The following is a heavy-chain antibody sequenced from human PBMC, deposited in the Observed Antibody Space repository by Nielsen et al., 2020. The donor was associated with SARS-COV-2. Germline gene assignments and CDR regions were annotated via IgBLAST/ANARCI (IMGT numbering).Heavy chain of an antibody. V-gene: IGHV4-31*03. J-gene: IGHJ5*02. CDR1: GGSITSGGSS. Sequence: SDTLSLTCTVSGGSITSGGSSWSWIRQHPGKGVEWIASRHYNGNTYYNPSLHRPMISVDTSTNEFSLRLTSVTAADTALYYCARGACWFDPWGQGTRVTVSS. CDR2: RHYNGNT. CDR3: ARGACWFDP.